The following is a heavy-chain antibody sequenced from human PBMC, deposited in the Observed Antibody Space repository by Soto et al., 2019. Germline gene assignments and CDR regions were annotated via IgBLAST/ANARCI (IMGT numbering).Heavy chain of an antibody. V-gene: IGHV3-33*01. Sequence: GGSLRLSCAASGFTFSSYGMHWVRQAPGKGLEWVAVIWYDGSNKYYADSVKGRFTISRDNSKNTLYLQMNSLRAEDTAVYYCARDRAPDEDYYHYGMDVWGQGTTVTVSS. J-gene: IGHJ6*02. CDR1: GFTFSSYG. CDR3: ARDRAPDEDYYHYGMDV. CDR2: IWYDGSNK.